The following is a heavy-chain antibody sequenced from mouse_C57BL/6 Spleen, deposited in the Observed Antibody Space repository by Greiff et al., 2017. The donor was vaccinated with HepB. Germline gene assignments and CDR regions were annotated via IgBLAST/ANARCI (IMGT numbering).Heavy chain of an antibody. CDR3: ARGTVYFDY. Sequence: QVQLQQPGAELVKPGASVKLSCKTSGYTFTSYWMHWVKQRPGQGLEWIGMIHPNSGSTNYNEKFKSKATLTEDKSSSTAYMQRSSLTSEDSAVYYCARGTVYFDYWGQGTTLTVSS. V-gene: IGHV1-64*01. CDR2: IHPNSGST. D-gene: IGHD3-3*01. J-gene: IGHJ2*01. CDR1: GYTFTSYW.